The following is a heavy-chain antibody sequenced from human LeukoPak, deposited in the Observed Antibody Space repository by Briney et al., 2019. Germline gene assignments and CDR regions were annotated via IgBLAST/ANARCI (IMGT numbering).Heavy chain of an antibody. CDR1: GDSISSSTYS. CDR3: VRQEYQLLKGLNFDF. Sequence: SETLSLTCTVSGDSISSSTYSWGWIRQPPGKGLEWIGSIYYSGSTYYNPSLKSRVTISVDTSKNQFSLKVSSVTASDTAVYYCVRQEYQLLKGLNFDFWGQGTLVTVSS. D-gene: IGHD2-2*01. V-gene: IGHV4-39*01. CDR2: IYYSGST. J-gene: IGHJ4*02.